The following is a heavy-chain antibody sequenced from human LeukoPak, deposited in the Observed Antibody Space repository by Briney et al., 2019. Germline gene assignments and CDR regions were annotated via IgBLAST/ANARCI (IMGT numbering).Heavy chain of an antibody. CDR2: IRYDGNNK. J-gene: IGHJ4*02. CDR1: GLTFSSYD. Sequence: PGGSLRLSCAASGLTFSSYDIRWVRQAPGKGLEWVAFIRYDGNNKSYADSVKGRFTISRDNSKNTLYLQMNSLRADDTAVYYCAKEDYWGQGTLVTVSS. V-gene: IGHV3-30*02. CDR3: AKEDY.